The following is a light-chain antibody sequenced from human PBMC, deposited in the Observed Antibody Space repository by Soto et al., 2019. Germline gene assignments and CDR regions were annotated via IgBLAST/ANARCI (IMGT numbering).Light chain of an antibody. Sequence: QSVLTQPPSVSGAPGQRVTISCTGSSSNIGAGYDVHWYQQLPGTAPKLLIYGNSNRPSGVPDRFSGSKSGTSASLAITGRQAEDEADYYCQSYGSSLSGWVVGGGTQLTVL. CDR1: SSNIGAGYD. J-gene: IGLJ3*02. CDR2: GNS. V-gene: IGLV1-40*01. CDR3: QSYGSSLSGWV.